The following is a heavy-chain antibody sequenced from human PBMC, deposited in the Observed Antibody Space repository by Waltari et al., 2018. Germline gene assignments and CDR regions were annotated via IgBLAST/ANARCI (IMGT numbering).Heavy chain of an antibody. J-gene: IGHJ5*02. CDR3: ARGLESYNWFDP. V-gene: IGHV4-34*01. Sequence: QVQLKQWGAGQVKSSEILSLTCAVYGGSFSGYRWNWIRQSPGKGLEWIGEIDQNGRTKYNPSLESRTIISLDTYKNQFSLTLSAVTAADTSLYYCARGLESYNWFDPWGQGTLVTVSS. CDR2: IDQNGRT. CDR1: GGSFSGYR. D-gene: IGHD1-1*01.